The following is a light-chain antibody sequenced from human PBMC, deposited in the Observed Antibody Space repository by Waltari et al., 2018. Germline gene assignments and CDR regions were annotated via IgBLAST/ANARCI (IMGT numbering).Light chain of an antibody. CDR2: DVT. J-gene: IGLJ2*01. CDR1: SSDVGYYNS. V-gene: IGLV2-14*01. CDR3: SSYTTSSPYVL. Sequence: QSALTQPASVSGSPRQSITISCTGTSSDVGYYNSVSWYQLYPGKAPKLMVYDVTKRPAGVAIRFSGSRSGNTASLTISGLQAEDEADYYCSSYTTSSPYVLFGGGTKLTVL.